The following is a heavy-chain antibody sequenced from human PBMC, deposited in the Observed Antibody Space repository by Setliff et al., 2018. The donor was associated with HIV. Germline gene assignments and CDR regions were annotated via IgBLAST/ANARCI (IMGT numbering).Heavy chain of an antibody. Sequence: PGGSLRLSCAASGFTFSDHYMSWIRQAPGKGLEWVSSISGTATTIYSADSVKGRFTISRDNAKNSLFLQMNSLRAEDTAIYYCARDGSRQRPSGMADWGQGTKVTVSS. D-gene: IGHD2-15*01. V-gene: IGHV3-11*01. CDR3: ARDGSRQRPSGMAD. CDR1: GFTFSDHY. CDR2: ISGTATTI. J-gene: IGHJ4*02.